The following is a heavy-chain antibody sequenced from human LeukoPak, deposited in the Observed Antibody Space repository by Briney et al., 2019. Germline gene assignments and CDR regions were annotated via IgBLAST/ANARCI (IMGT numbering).Heavy chain of an antibody. J-gene: IGHJ4*02. Sequence: PGGSLRLSCAASGFIFSNYGMHWVRQAPGQGLEWVAVVWYNGNSKYHADSVKGRFTISRDNSKNTLYLQMNSLRAEDTAVYYCARGGGSFHFDYWGQGTLVTVSS. CDR1: GFIFSNYG. D-gene: IGHD3-16*01. CDR3: ARGGGSFHFDY. CDR2: VWYNGNSK. V-gene: IGHV3-33*01.